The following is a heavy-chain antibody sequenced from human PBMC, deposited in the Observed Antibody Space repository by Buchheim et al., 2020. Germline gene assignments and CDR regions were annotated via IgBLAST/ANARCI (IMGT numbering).Heavy chain of an antibody. V-gene: IGHV3-33*01. J-gene: IGHJ4*02. Sequence: QVQLVESGGGVVQPGKSLRLSCAASGFTFSSYAMHWVRQAPGKGLEWVAVIWYDGSNRNYAESFKGRITISRDNSKNMLYLQMNNLSAEDTAVYYCARELQRFGLPLGAFDYWGQGTL. CDR1: GFTFSSYA. CDR2: IWYDGSNR. CDR3: ARELQRFGLPLGAFDY. D-gene: IGHD3-10*01.